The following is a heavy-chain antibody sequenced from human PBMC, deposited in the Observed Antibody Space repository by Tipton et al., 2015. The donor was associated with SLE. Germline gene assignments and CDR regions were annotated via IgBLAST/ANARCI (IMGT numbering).Heavy chain of an antibody. V-gene: IGHV4-59*01. D-gene: IGHD4-23*01. J-gene: IGHJ4*02. CDR2: IYTSGNT. CDR3: AREGGKTFDY. Sequence: TLSLTCTVSGGSISSYYYWSWIRQPPGKGLEWIGYIYTSGNTTYNPSLKSRVTMSIDTSKNQFSLKLSSVTAADTAVYYCAREGGKTFDYWGQGTLVTVSS. CDR1: GGSISSYYY.